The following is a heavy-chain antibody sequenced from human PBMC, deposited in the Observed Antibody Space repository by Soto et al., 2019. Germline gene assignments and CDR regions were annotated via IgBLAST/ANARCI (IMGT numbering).Heavy chain of an antibody. CDR1: GGSFSGYY. CDR3: ASGGQTIIPKD. Sequence: SETLSLTFAVYGGSFSGYYWSWIRQPPGKGLDWIGEINHSGSTNYNPSLKSRVTISVDTSKNQFSLKLSSVTAADTAVYYCASGGQTIIPKDWGQGTLVTVSS. V-gene: IGHV4-34*01. CDR2: INHSGST. D-gene: IGHD3-9*01. J-gene: IGHJ4*02.